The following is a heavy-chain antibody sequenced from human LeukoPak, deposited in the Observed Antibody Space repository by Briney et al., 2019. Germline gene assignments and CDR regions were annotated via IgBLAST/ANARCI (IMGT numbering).Heavy chain of an antibody. CDR1: GYTFTSYD. CDR3: ARVGRLATMGDY. D-gene: IGHD5-12*01. CDR2: MNPNSGNT. Sequence: ASVKVSCKASGYTFTSYDINWVRQATGQGLEWMGWMNPNSGNTGYAQKFQGRVTMTRNTSISTAYMELSSLRSEDTAVYYCARVGRLATMGDYWGQGTLVTVSS. V-gene: IGHV1-8*01. J-gene: IGHJ4*02.